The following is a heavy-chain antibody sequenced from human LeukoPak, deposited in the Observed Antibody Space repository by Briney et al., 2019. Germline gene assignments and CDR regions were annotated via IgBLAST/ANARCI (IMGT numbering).Heavy chain of an antibody. CDR1: GGSFSGYY. V-gene: IGHV4-34*01. D-gene: IGHD3-22*01. CDR2: INHSGST. CDR3: ARENLGYYDSSGYAFDY. J-gene: IGHJ4*02. Sequence: SETLSLTCAVYGGSFSGYYWSWIRQPPGKGLEWIGEINHSGSTNYNPSLKSRVTISVDTSKNQFSLKLSSVTAADTAVYYCARENLGYYDSSGYAFDYWGRGTLVTVSS.